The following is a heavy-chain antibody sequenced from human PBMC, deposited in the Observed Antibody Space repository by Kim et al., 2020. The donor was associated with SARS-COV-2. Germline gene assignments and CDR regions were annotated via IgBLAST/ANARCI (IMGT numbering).Heavy chain of an antibody. CDR1: GFSFNTHW. V-gene: IGHV3-74*01. CDR2: INPEGSST. J-gene: IGHJ4*02. Sequence: GGSLRLSCVASGFSFNTHWMHWVRQAPGKGLVWVSRINPEGSSTSYADSVKGRFTISRDNAKNTLYLQMNSLRDEDTAVYYCVRDGITMVRGEKSGFDYWGQGTLVTVSS. D-gene: IGHD3-10*01. CDR3: VRDGITMVRGEKSGFDY.